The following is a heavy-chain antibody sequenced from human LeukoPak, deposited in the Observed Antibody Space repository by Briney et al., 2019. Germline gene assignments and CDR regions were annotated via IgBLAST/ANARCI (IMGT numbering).Heavy chain of an antibody. CDR2: ISAYNGNT. CDR1: GYTFTSYG. D-gene: IGHD3-3*01. J-gene: IGHJ4*02. V-gene: IGHV1-18*01. CDR3: ARDVRFTIFGVVTLDY. Sequence: ASVKVSCKASGYTFTSYGTSWVRQAPGQGLEWMGWISAYNGNTNYAQKLQGRVTMTTDTSTSTAYMELRSLRSDDTAVYYCARDVRFTIFGVVTLDYWGQGTLVTVSS.